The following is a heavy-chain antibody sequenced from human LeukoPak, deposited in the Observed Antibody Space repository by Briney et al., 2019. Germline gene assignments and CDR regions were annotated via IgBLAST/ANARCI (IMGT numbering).Heavy chain of an antibody. D-gene: IGHD1-26*01. CDR2: ISSSGRTT. V-gene: IGHV3-48*02. J-gene: IGHJ4*02. CDR1: EFTFSNYN. CDR3: ATSGTYRFDY. Sequence: GGSLRLSCAASEFTFSNYNMNWVRQAPGKGLEWISYISSSGRTTNYADSVKGRFTISRDNAKNSLYLQMNSLKDGDTAVYYCATSGTYRFDYWGQGTLVTVSS.